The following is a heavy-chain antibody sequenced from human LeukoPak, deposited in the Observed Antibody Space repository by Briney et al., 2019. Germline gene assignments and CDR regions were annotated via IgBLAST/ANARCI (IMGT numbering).Heavy chain of an antibody. V-gene: IGHV4-30-2*05. J-gene: IGHJ2*01. CDR3: AREEIAAAGTYTWYFDL. D-gene: IGHD6-13*01. CDR2: IYHSGST. Sequence: PSETLSLTCAVSGGSISSGGYSWSWIRQPPGKGLEWIGYIYHSGSTYYNPSLKSRVTISVDTSKNQFSLKLSSVTAADTAVYYCAREEIAAAGTYTWYFDLWGRGTLVTVSS. CDR1: GGSISSGGYS.